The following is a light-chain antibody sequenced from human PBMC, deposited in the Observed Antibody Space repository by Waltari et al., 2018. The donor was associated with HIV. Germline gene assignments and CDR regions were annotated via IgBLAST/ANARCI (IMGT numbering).Light chain of an antibody. CDR3: QQTYSGIT. V-gene: IGKV1-39*01. CDR1: QNIDNF. Sequence: DVQVTQSPSSLSASVGDRVTITCRASQNIDNFLNWYQQKSGGAPKLLIYGASSLQNGVPSRVSAGGSGTEFTLTISGVQPEDFAVYYCQQTYSGITFGPGTQVDVK. J-gene: IGKJ3*01. CDR2: GAS.